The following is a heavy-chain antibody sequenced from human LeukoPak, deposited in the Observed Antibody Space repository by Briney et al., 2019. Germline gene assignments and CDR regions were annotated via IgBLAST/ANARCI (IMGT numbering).Heavy chain of an antibody. CDR2: IYSGGST. CDR1: GFTVSSNY. Sequence: PGGSLRLSCAASGFTVSSNYMSWVRQAPGKGLEWVSVIYSGGSTYYADSVKGRFTISRDNSKNTLYLQMNSLRAEDTAVYYCARELRASQFDYWGQGTLVTVSS. J-gene: IGHJ4*02. CDR3: ARELRASQFDY. V-gene: IGHV3-53*01.